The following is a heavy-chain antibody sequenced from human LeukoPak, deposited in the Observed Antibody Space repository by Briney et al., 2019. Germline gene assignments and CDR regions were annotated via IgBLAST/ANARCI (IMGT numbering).Heavy chain of an antibody. CDR3: AKVILDY. CDR2: ISSSGGTT. Sequence: GGSLRLSCATSGFTFSSYAMTWVRQAPGEGLEWVSSISSSGGTTWYADSVKGRFTISRDKSKNTLYLQMDSLRAEDTAVYYCAKVILDYWGQGTLVTVSS. CDR1: GFTFSSYA. D-gene: IGHD2-21*01. V-gene: IGHV3-23*01. J-gene: IGHJ4*02.